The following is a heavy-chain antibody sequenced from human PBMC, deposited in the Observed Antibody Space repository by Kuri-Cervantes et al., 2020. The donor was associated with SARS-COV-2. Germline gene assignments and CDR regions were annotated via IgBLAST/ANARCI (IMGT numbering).Heavy chain of an antibody. CDR1: GFTFSSYW. V-gene: IGHV3-7*01. Sequence: LSLTCAASGFTFSSYWMSWVRQAPGKGLEWVANIKQDGSEKYYVDSVKGRFTISRDNAKNSLYLQMNSLRAEDTAVYYCARDGLDVAYYYYMDAWGKGTTVTVSS. CDR2: IKQDGSEK. J-gene: IGHJ6*03. CDR3: ARDGLDVAYYYYMDA.